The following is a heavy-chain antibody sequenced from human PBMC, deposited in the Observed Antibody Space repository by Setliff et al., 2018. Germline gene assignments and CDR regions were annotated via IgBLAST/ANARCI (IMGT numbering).Heavy chain of an antibody. D-gene: IGHD6-19*01. V-gene: IGHV4-4*07. CDR3: AREQWLDPPGYYYMDV. CDR2: IYIGGSA. CDR1: GGSISSYY. Sequence: SETLSLTCTVAGGSISSYYWSWIRQPAGKGLEWIGHIYIGGSANYNPSLNSRVTLSIDTSTNQFSLKLNSVTAADMAVYYCAREQWLDPPGYYYMDVWAKGTTVTAP. J-gene: IGHJ6*03.